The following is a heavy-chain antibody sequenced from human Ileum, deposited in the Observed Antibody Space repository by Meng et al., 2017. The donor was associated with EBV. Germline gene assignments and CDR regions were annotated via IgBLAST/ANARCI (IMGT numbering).Heavy chain of an antibody. Sequence: LKRWGAGLLKPSETLSLTCGVYGGSFSNYYWTWIRQPPGKGLEWIGEISHTGTTKYNPSLKNRVTISLDTSNNQFSLNLNSVTAADTALYYCARYGTCGANSFYCFDPWGQGTLVTVSS. D-gene: IGHD4-23*01. CDR2: ISHTGTT. V-gene: IGHV4-34*01. J-gene: IGHJ5*02. CDR1: GGSFSNYY. CDR3: ARYGTCGANSFYCFDP.